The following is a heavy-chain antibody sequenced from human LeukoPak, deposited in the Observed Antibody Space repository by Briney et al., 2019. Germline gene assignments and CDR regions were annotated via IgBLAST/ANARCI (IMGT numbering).Heavy chain of an antibody. D-gene: IGHD2-15*01. Sequence: GGSLRLFCGGSGFVLSHLWMKWLRQAPGRGLVWVGSITPEGTGANYVDSGKGRFSISRDNAKSYLSLQMNSLRAEDTAVYYCVRDNGYCTGGSCYSVFDSWGQGSLVTVSS. CDR3: VRDNGYCTGGSCYSVFDS. CDR1: GFVLSHLW. V-gene: IGHV3-7*01. CDR2: ITPEGTGA. J-gene: IGHJ5*01.